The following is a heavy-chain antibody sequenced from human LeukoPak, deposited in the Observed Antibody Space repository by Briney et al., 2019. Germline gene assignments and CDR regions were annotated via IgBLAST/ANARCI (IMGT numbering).Heavy chain of an antibody. V-gene: IGHV1-2*02. Sequence: ASVKVSCKASGYTFTGYYMHWVRQAPGQGLEWTGWINPNSGGTNYAQKFQGRVTMTRDTSISTAYMELSRLRSDDTAVYYCVTDSVPYYDILTGTFDYWGQGTLVTVSS. J-gene: IGHJ4*02. CDR2: INPNSGGT. CDR3: VTDSVPYYDILTGTFDY. CDR1: GYTFTGYY. D-gene: IGHD3-9*01.